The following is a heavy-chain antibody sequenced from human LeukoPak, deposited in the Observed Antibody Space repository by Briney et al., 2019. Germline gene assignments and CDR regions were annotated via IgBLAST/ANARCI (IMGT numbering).Heavy chain of an antibody. CDR3: ARDKGLYYYGMVV. CDR2: IKQDGSEK. J-gene: IGHJ6*02. Sequence: GGSLRLSCAASGFTFSSYWMSWVRQAPGKGLEWVANIKQDGSEKYYVDSVKGRFTISRDNAKNSLYLQMNSLRAEDTAVYYCARDKGLYYYGMVVWGQGTTVTVSS. D-gene: IGHD3/OR15-3a*01. V-gene: IGHV3-7*03. CDR1: GFTFSSYW.